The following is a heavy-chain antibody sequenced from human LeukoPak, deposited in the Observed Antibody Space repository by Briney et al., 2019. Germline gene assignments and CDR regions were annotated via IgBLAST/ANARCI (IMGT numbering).Heavy chain of an antibody. Sequence: ASVSASCKASGYTFTSYYMHWVRQAPGQGREGRGVINPSGGSTSYAQKFQGRVTMPRDTSTSTVYMELSSLRSEDTAVYYCARGGTTATPYDYWGQATLVTVSS. CDR1: GYTFTSYY. V-gene: IGHV1-46*01. CDR2: INPSGGST. J-gene: IGHJ4*02. D-gene: IGHD4-17*01. CDR3: ARGGTTATPYDY.